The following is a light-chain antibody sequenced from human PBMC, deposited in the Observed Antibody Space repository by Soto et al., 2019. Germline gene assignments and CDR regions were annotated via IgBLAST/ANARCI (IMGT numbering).Light chain of an antibody. Sequence: QSVLTQPPSVSGAPGQRVTISCTGSSSNIGAAYDVHWYQQFPGTAPKLLIYGNSNRPSGVPDRFSGSKSGTSASLVITGLQTEDEADYYCQSHDSSLSGSAVFGGGTQLTVL. V-gene: IGLV1-40*01. J-gene: IGLJ2*01. CDR2: GNS. CDR3: QSHDSSLSGSAV. CDR1: SSNIGAAYD.